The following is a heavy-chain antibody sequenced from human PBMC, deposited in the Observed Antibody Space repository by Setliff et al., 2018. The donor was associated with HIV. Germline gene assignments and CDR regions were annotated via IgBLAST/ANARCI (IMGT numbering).Heavy chain of an antibody. CDR1: GFTFSSYS. V-gene: IGHV3-21*01. D-gene: IGHD3-22*01. Sequence: PGESLKISCAASGFTFSSYSMNWVRQAPGKGLEWVSSISSSSSYIYYADSVKGRFTISRDNAKNSLYLQMNSLRAEDTAVYYCARVRTGVITTHYYYMDVWGKGTTVTVS. J-gene: IGHJ6*03. CDR2: ISSSSSYI. CDR3: ARVRTGVITTHYYYMDV.